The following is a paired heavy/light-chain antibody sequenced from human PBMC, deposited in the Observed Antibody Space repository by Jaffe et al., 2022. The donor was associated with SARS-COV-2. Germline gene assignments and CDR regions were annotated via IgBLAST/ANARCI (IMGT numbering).Light chain of an antibody. V-gene: IGKV1-16*02. J-gene: IGKJ3*01. CDR2: AVS. Sequence: DIQMTQSPSSQSASVGDRVTITCRASQDIGTSLTWIQQKPGNAPKSLTYAVSTLHTGVSLKFTGGGSGTDFTLTISNLQPEDSATYYCQQYYAYPFTFGPGTKVDIK. CDR3: QQYYAYPFT. CDR1: QDIGTS.
Heavy chain of an antibody. J-gene: IGHJ6*02. D-gene: IGHD5-18*01. CDR1: GLTLSDDH. V-gene: IGHV3-72*01. CDR3: NRGYTEMAV. CDR2: IRNKRNGDTT. Sequence: EEQLVESGGDLVQPGGSLRLSCAASGLTLSDDHMDWVRQAPGKGLEWVGRIRNKRNGDTTEYAASVEGRFTVSRDDWKNLFYLQMNSLKTEDTAVYYCNRGYTEMAVWGQGTTVTVSS.